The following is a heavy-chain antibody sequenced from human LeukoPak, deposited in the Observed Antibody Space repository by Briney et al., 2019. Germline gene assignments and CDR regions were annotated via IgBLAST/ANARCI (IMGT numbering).Heavy chain of an antibody. J-gene: IGHJ6*02. Sequence: GGSLRLSCAASGFTFSSYAISWVRQAPGQGLEWMGGIIPIFGTANYAQKFQGRVTITADESTSTAYMELSSLRSEDTAVYYCAMGTMVSGFYYYYGMDVWGQGTTVTVSS. CDR1: GFTFSSYA. D-gene: IGHD3-10*01. CDR2: IIPIFGTA. CDR3: AMGTMVSGFYYYYGMDV. V-gene: IGHV1-69*01.